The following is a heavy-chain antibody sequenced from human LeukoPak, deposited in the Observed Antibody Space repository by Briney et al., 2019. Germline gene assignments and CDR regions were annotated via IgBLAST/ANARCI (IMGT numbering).Heavy chain of an antibody. CDR1: GFTVSTYV. CDR2: ISHDGNTK. D-gene: IGHD3-9*01. CDR3: ARDRDWMLYDY. J-gene: IGHJ4*02. V-gene: IGHV3-33*08. Sequence: GGSLRLSCAASGFTVSTYVMHWVRQVPGKGLEWVARISHDGNTKFYADSVKGRFTISRDNSKNTLSLEMYSLRAEDTAMYYCARDRDWMLYDYWGQGTLVTVSS.